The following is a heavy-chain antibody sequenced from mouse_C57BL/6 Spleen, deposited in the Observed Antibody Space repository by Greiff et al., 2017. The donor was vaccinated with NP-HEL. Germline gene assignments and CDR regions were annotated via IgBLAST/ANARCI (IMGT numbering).Heavy chain of an antibody. V-gene: IGHV1S81*02. CDR2: TNPTNGRT. J-gene: IGHJ2*01. CDR1: GYTFTSYW. Sequence: QVQLQQPGAELVKAGASVKMSCKASGYTFTSYWMHWVKQRLGQGLEWFAETNPTNGRTYYNEKFKSKATLTVEKSSSTAYMLLSGPTFEDSAVYYCARSKKIVATYFDYWGQGTTLTVSS. D-gene: IGHD1-1*01. CDR3: ARSKKIVATYFDY.